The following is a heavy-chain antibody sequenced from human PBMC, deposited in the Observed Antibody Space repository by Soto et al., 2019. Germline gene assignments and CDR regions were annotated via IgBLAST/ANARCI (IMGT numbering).Heavy chain of an antibody. CDR3: TRSIITTAGTDAFDL. Sequence: QVQLVQSGAEVKKPGASVRVSCKASGYTFTSYYIHWVRQAPGHGPEWMGMISPSSGGTDYAQKFQGRVTMTRDTSTSTVYMELSSLRSEDTAVYYCTRSIITTAGTDAFDLWGQGTWVTVSS. CDR2: ISPSSGGT. V-gene: IGHV1-46*03. J-gene: IGHJ3*01. CDR1: GYTFTSYY. D-gene: IGHD6-13*01.